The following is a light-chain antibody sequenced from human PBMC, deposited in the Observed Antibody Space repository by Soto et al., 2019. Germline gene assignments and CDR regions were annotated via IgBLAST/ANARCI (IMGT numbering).Light chain of an antibody. V-gene: IGKV3-20*01. CDR1: QSVSSSY. J-gene: IGKJ5*01. CDR2: GAS. Sequence: EIVLTQSPGTLSLSPGERATLSCRASQSVSSSYLAWYQQKPGQAPRLLIYGASSRATGTPDRLSGSGSGTDFTLTISRLEPEDFAVYYCQQYATSPITFGQGTRLEI. CDR3: QQYATSPIT.